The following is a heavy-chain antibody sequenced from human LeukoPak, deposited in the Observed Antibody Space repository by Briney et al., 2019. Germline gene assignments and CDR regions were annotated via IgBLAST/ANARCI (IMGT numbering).Heavy chain of an antibody. CDR3: AREFPSLRVVGATGFDY. CDR1: GFTFSSYA. V-gene: IGHV3-30*04. D-gene: IGHD1-26*01. Sequence: SGESLRLSCAASGFTFSSYAMHWVRQTPGKGLEWVAVISYDGSNKYYADSVKGRFTISRDNSKNTLYLQMNSLRAEDTAVYYCAREFPSLRVVGATGFDYWGQGTLVTVSS. CDR2: ISYDGSNK. J-gene: IGHJ4*02.